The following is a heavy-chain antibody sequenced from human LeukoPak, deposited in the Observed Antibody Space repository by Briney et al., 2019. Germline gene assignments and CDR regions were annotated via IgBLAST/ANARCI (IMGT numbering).Heavy chain of an antibody. D-gene: IGHD1-1*01. Sequence: GGSLRLSCAASGFTFSSYSMNWVRQAPGQGLEWVSYNSISSSNRYYADSVKGRFTISRDDAKNSLYLQMNSLSAEDTAVYYCARDHNWAFDYWGQGTLVTVSS. J-gene: IGHJ4*02. CDR3: ARDHNWAFDY. CDR2: NSISSSNR. CDR1: GFTFSSYS. V-gene: IGHV3-48*01.